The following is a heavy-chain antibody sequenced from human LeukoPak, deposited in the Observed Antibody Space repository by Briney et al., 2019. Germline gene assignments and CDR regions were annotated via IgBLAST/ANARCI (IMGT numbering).Heavy chain of an antibody. D-gene: IGHD3-16*01. V-gene: IGHV1-69*05. Sequence: SVKVSCKASGGTFSSYAISWVRQAPGRGLEWMGGIIPIFGTANYAQKFQGRVTITTDESTSTAYMELSSLRSEDTAVYYCARVNALRYYFDYWGQGTLVTVSS. CDR3: ARVNALRYYFDY. J-gene: IGHJ4*02. CDR1: GGTFSSYA. CDR2: IIPIFGTA.